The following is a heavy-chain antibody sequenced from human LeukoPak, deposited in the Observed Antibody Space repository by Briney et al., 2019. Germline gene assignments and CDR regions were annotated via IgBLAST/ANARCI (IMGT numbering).Heavy chain of an antibody. CDR1: GFTFSSYS. CDR3: ARGGPERDYFDY. J-gene: IGHJ4*02. CDR2: ISSSSSYI. Sequence: EPGGPLRLSCAASGFTFSSYSMNWVRQAPGKGLEWVSSISSSSSYIYYADSVKGRFTISRDNAKNSLYLQMNSLRAEDTAVYYCARGGPERDYFDYWGQGTLVTVSS. V-gene: IGHV3-21*01.